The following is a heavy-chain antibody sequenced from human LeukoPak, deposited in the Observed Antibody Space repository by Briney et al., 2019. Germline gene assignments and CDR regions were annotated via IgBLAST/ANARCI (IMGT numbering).Heavy chain of an antibody. V-gene: IGHV3-21*01. Sequence: GGSLRLSCAASGFTFSSYSMNWVRQAPGKVLEWVSSISSSSSYIYYADSVKGRFTISRDNAKHSLYLQMNSLRDEDTAVYYCARSLKRIAAAQHPGIAVAGTIGYWGQGTLVTVSS. CDR1: GFTFSSYS. D-gene: IGHD6-19*01. CDR3: ARSLKRIAAAQHPGIAVAGTIGY. CDR2: ISSSSSYI. J-gene: IGHJ4*02.